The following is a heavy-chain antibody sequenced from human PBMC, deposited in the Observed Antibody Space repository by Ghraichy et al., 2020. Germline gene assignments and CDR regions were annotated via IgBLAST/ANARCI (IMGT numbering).Heavy chain of an antibody. Sequence: GSLRLSCAASGFTFSSCTMTWVRQAPGKGLEWVSSIGGSGGTTLYADSLKGRFTISRDNSKNTLFLQMNSLRAEDTAVYYCAKVPSGRKYYDIWGQGTMVTVSS. CDR3: AKVPSGRKYYDI. J-gene: IGHJ3*02. V-gene: IGHV3-23*01. CDR1: GFTFSSCT. D-gene: IGHD2-15*01. CDR2: IGGSGGTT.